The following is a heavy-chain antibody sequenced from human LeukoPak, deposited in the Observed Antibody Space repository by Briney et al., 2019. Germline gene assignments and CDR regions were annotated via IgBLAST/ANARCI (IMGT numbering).Heavy chain of an antibody. Sequence: PSETLSLTCAVYGGSFSGYYWSWIRQPPGKGLEWIGEINHSGSTNYNPSLKSRVTISVDTSKNQFSLKLSSVTAADTAEYYCARGSGWYGGDYYYYGMDVWGQGTTVTVSS. CDR3: ARGSGWYGGDYYYYGMDV. CDR1: GGSFSGYY. CDR2: INHSGST. J-gene: IGHJ6*02. V-gene: IGHV4-34*01. D-gene: IGHD6-19*01.